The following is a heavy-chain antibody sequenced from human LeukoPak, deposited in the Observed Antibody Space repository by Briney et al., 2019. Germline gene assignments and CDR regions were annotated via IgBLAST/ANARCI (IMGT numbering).Heavy chain of an antibody. V-gene: IGHV1-18*01. D-gene: IGHD5-18*01. CDR1: GYTFTSYA. J-gene: IGHJ4*02. Sequence: GASVKVSCKASGYTFTSYAMHWVRQAPGQRLEWMGWISAYNGNTNYTQNLQGRVTMTTDTSTSTAYMELRSLRSDDTAVYYCARTRGYSYGYGDYWGQGTLVTVSS. CDR2: ISAYNGNT. CDR3: ARTRGYSYGYGDY.